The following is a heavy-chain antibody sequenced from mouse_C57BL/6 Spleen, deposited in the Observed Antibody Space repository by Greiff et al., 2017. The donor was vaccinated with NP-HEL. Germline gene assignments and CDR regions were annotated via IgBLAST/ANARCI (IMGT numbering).Heavy chain of an antibody. J-gene: IGHJ2*01. CDR1: GYTFTSYW. Sequence: QVQLQQPGAELVMPGASVKLSCKASGYTFTSYWMHWVKQRPGQGLEWIGEIDPSDSYTNYNQKFKGKSKLTVDKSSSTAYMQLSSLTSEDSAVYYCARDPYYYGSSSRYFDYWGQGTTLTVSS. CDR2: IDPSDSYT. CDR3: ARDPYYYGSSSRYFDY. V-gene: IGHV1-69*01. D-gene: IGHD1-1*01.